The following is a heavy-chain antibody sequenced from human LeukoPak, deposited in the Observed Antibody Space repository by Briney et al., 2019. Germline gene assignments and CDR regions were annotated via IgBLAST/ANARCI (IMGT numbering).Heavy chain of an antibody. V-gene: IGHV4-38-2*02. Sequence: SETLSLTCTVSGYSISSGYYWGYIRQPPGKGLEWIGSIYHSGTTYYNPFLKSRVTISVDTSKNQFSLTLSSMTATDTAVYFCARQAYEYKFVPWFDPWGQGTLVTVSS. CDR2: IYHSGTT. CDR3: ARQAYEYKFVPWFDP. CDR1: GYSISSGYY. J-gene: IGHJ5*02. D-gene: IGHD2-21*01.